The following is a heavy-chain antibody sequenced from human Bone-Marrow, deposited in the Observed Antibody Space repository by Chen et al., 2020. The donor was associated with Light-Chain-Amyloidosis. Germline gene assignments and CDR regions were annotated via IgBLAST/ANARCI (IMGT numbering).Heavy chain of an antibody. CDR2: FNPEEGEI. J-gene: IGHJ4*02. D-gene: IGHD3-9*01. CDR3: ATSNTISFEY. V-gene: IGHV1-24*01. CDR1: GSTLSDVS. Sequence: QVQVVQSGAEVRKPGASVKVSCKVSGSTLSDVSMHWVRQAPGKGLEWMGGFNPEEGEIIYAQKFQGRVALTEDTSTDTAYMEMTSLRSDDTAMYYCATSNTISFEYWGQGTLVTVSS.